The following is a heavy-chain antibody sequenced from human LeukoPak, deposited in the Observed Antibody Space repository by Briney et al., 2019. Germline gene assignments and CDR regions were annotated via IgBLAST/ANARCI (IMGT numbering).Heavy chain of an antibody. CDR2: IKGDGTET. Sequence: GGSLRLSCAASGFIFSTHWMNWVRQAPGKGLEWVAIIKGDGTETLYADSVKGRFTISRDNTKSSLYLQINSLRAEDTAVYYCVGGGGWLPDFWGQESWSPSPQ. CDR3: VGGGGWLPDF. D-gene: IGHD6-19*01. J-gene: IGHJ4*01. V-gene: IGHV3-7*01. CDR1: GFIFSTHW.